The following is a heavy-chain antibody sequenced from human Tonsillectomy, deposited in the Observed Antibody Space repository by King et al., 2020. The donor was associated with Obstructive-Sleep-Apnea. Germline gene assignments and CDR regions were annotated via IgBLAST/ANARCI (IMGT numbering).Heavy chain of an antibody. V-gene: IGHV3-30*04. J-gene: IGHJ4*02. CDR1: GFTFSTYA. CDR3: ARELSDGWFLWDY. Sequence: QLVQSGGGVVQPGRSLRLSCAASGFTFSTYALHWVRQAPGKGLEWVAVISYDGSLTYYADSVRGRFTISRDVSKGTLYLQMNSLRIEDTAVYYCARELSDGWFLWDYWGQGALVTVSS. D-gene: IGHD5-24*01. CDR2: ISYDGSLT.